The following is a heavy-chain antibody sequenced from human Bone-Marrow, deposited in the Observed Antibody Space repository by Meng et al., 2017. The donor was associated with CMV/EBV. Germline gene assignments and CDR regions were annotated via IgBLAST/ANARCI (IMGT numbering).Heavy chain of an antibody. J-gene: IGHJ4*02. D-gene: IGHD3-10*01. Sequence: GYTFTGYYMHWVRQDRGQGREWMGWINPNSGGTNYAQKFQGRVTMTRDTSISTAYMELSRRRSDDTAVYYCARGGWFGELYGDYYFDYWGQGTLVTVS. CDR1: GYTFTGYY. CDR3: ARGGWFGELYGDYYFDY. V-gene: IGHV1-2*02. CDR2: INPNSGGT.